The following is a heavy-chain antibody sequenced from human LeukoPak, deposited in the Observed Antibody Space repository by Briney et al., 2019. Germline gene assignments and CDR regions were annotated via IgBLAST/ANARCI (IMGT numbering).Heavy chain of an antibody. J-gene: IGHJ2*01. D-gene: IGHD3-16*02. CDR2: IYTSGST. V-gene: IGHV4-39*07. CDR3: ATDRRRLGELSFYWYFDL. CDR1: GGSISSSSYY. Sequence: SETLSLTCTVSGGSISSSSYYWGWIRQPPGKGLEWIGSIYTSGSTNYNPSLKSRVTISVDTSKNQFSLKLSSVTAADTAVYYCATDRRRLGELSFYWYFDLWGRGTLVTVSS.